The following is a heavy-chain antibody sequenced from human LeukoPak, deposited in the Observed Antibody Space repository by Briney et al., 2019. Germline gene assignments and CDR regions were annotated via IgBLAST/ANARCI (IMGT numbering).Heavy chain of an antibody. CDR3: ATGGSYGSGSYFFRAFDY. CDR1: GYTFTGYY. J-gene: IGHJ4*02. Sequence: ASVKVSCKASGYTFTGYYMHWVRQAPGQGLEWMGWINPNSGGTNYAQKFQGRVTMTRDTSISTAYMELSSLRSEDTAVYYCATGGSYGSGSYFFRAFDYWGQGTLVTVSS. V-gene: IGHV1-2*02. D-gene: IGHD3-10*01. CDR2: INPNSGGT.